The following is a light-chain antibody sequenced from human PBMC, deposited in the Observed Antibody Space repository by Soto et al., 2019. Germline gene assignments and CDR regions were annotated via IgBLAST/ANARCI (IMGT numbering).Light chain of an antibody. V-gene: IGKV1-39*01. CDR1: QTISTY. Sequence: DIQMTQSPSSLSASLGDRVTITCRASQTISTYVTWYQQKPGKAPKALISDASTLQSGVPSRFSGSGSGTAFTLIISSLQPEDVATYYCQQSFSSLLSFGGGTQVEIK. CDR3: QQSFSSLLS. CDR2: DAS. J-gene: IGKJ4*01.